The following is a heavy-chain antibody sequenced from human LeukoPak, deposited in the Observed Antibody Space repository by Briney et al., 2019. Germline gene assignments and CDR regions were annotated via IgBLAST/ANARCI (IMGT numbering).Heavy chain of an antibody. V-gene: IGHV1-2*02. CDR1: GYTFTGYY. D-gene: IGHD1-1*01. CDR2: INPNSGGT. J-gene: IGHJ5*02. Sequence: ASVKVSCKASGYTFTGYYMHWVRQAPGQGLEWMGWINPNSGGTNYAQKFQGRVTMTRDTSISTAYMELSRLRSAATAVYYCARGRKLERTFDPWGQGTLVTVSS. CDR3: ARGRKLERTFDP.